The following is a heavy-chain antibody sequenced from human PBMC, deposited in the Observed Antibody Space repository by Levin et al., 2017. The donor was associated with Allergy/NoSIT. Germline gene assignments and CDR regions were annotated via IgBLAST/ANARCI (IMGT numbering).Heavy chain of an antibody. D-gene: IGHD6-19*01. CDR3: AQPSSGWTNYQFYF. CDR2: ISGGGGSA. J-gene: IGHJ4*02. V-gene: IGHV3-23*01. Sequence: GGSLRLSCVASGFTFSSYAMNWVRQAPGKGLEWVSGISGGGGSAYYIDSEKDRFTISRDNSKNTGYLQMSSLTVEDTAVYFCAQPSSGWTNYQFYFWGQGTLVTVSS. CDR1: GFTFSSYA.